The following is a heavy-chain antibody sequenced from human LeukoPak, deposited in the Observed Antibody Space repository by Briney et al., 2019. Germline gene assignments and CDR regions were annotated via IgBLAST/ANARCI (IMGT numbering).Heavy chain of an antibody. CDR2: ISAYNGNT. J-gene: IGHJ4*02. V-gene: IGHV1-18*03. Sequence: ASVKVSCKASGYTFTSYGISWVRQAPGQGLEWMGWISAYNGNTNYAQKLQGRVTMTTDTSTSTAYMELRSLRSDDMAVYYCARLVSDYDPVFRLKSRMIDYWGQGTLVTVSS. CDR1: GYTFTSYG. D-gene: IGHD3-22*01. CDR3: ARLVSDYDPVFRLKSRMIDY.